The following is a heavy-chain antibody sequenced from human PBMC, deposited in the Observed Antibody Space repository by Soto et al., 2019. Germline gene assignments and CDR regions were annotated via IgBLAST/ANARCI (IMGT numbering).Heavy chain of an antibody. CDR2: INPNSGGT. D-gene: IGHD3-22*01. CDR3: ARMPTTYYYDSSGYWAAFDI. Sequence: QVQLVQSGAEVKKPGASVKVSCKASGYTFTGYYMHWVRQAPGQGLEWMGWINPNSGGTNYAQKFQGRVTMTRDTSISTAYMELSRLRSDDTAVYYCARMPTTYYYDSSGYWAAFDIWGQGTMVTVSS. CDR1: GYTFTGYY. J-gene: IGHJ3*02. V-gene: IGHV1-2*02.